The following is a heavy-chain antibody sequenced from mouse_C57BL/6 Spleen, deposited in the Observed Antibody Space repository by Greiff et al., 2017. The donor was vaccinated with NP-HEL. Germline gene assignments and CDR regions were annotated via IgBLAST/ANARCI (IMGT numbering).Heavy chain of an antibody. CDR3: ASDSSCYNMDY. CDR2: ISSGSSTI. V-gene: IGHV5-17*01. D-gene: IGHD3-2*02. J-gene: IGHJ4*01. Sequence: EVHLVESGGGLVKPGGSLKLSCAASGFTFSDYGMHWVRQAPEKGLEWVAYISSGSSTIYYADTVKGRFTISRDNAKNTLFLQMTSLRSEDTAMYYCASDSSCYNMDYWGQGTSVTVSS. CDR1: GFTFSDYG.